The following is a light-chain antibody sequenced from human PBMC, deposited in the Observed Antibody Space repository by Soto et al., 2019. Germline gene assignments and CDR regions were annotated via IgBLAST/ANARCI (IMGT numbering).Light chain of an antibody. CDR1: QSVSSSY. Sequence: IVLTQSPGTLSLSPGERATLSCRASQSVSSSYLAWYQQKPGQAPRLLIYGASNRATAIPDRFSGSGSGKDFTLTISSLEPEDFAVYYCQQYDDSPGTFGQGTKVEIK. CDR2: GAS. CDR3: QQYDDSPGT. V-gene: IGKV3-20*01. J-gene: IGKJ1*01.